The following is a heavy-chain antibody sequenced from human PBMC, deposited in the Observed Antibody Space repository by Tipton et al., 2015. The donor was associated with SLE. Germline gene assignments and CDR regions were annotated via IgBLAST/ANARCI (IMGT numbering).Heavy chain of an antibody. Sequence: TLSLTCTVSGGSISSYYWSWIRQPPGKGLEWIGYIYYSGSTNYNPSLKSRVTISVDTSKNQFSLKLNSLTAADTAVYYCAKLAGVGTKRNYFDYWGQGTLVTVSS. CDR3: AKLAGVGTKRNYFDY. CDR1: GGSISSYY. J-gene: IGHJ4*02. D-gene: IGHD1-26*01. CDR2: IYYSGST. V-gene: IGHV4-59*08.